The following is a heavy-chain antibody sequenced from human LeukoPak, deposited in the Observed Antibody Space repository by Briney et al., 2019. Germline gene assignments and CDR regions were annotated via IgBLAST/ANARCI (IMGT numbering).Heavy chain of an antibody. CDR1: GFTFSSYE. D-gene: IGHD6-13*01. CDR3: TRVEAAASYYFDQ. CDR2: IRSKAYGGTT. Sequence: GGSLRLSCAASGFTFSSYEMNWVRQAPGKGLEWVGFIRSKAYGGTTEYAASVKGRFTISRDDSKSIAYLQMNSLKTEDTAVYYCTRVEAAASYYFDQWGQGTLVTVSS. V-gene: IGHV3-49*04. J-gene: IGHJ4*02.